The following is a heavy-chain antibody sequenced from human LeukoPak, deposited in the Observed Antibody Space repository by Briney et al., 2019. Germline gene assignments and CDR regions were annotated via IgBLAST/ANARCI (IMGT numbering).Heavy chain of an antibody. J-gene: IGHJ3*02. CDR2: IYHSGST. CDR3: AREVGGGWNDAFDI. Sequence: SGPLSLTCSVSGGHINSSHWGSCVRPPPGKTREWIGAIYHSGSTNYNLPHKSRVPIPVDKSKNQFSLTLSSVPAGDTGVLHCAREVGGGWNDAFDIWGQERMVTVSS. CDR1: GGHINSSHW. D-gene: IGHD2-15*01. V-gene: IGHV4-4*02.